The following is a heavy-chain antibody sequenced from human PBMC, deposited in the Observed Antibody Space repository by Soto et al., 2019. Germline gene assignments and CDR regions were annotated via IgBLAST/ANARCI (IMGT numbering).Heavy chain of an antibody. J-gene: IGHJ4*02. CDR1: GFTFSSYG. D-gene: IGHD3-22*01. CDR3: AKVDNYYDSSVLVDY. Sequence: PGGSLRLSCAASGFTFSSYGMHWVRQAPGKGLEWVAVISYDGSNKYYADSVKGRFTISRDNSKNTLYLQMNSLRAEDTAVYYCAKVDNYYDSSVLVDYWGQGTLVTVSS. CDR2: ISYDGSNK. V-gene: IGHV3-30*18.